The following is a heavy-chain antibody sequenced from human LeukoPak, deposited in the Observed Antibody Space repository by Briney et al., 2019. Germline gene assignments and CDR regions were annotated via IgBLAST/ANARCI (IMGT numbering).Heavy chain of an antibody. V-gene: IGHV1-2*02. D-gene: IGHD3-10*01. Sequence: ASVKVSCKASGYTFTGYYMHWVRQAPGQGLEWMGWINPNSGGTNYAQKFQGRVTMTRDTSISTAYMELSRLRSDDTAVYYCARGRLVRRDRGWSYWFDPWGQGTLVTVSS. CDR3: ARGRLVRRDRGWSYWFDP. CDR1: GYTFTGYY. J-gene: IGHJ5*02. CDR2: INPNSGGT.